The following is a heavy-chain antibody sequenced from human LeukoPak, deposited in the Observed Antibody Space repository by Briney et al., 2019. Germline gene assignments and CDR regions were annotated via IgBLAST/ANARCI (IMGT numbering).Heavy chain of an antibody. J-gene: IGHJ4*02. CDR3: ARGPLGGPNDY. D-gene: IGHD3-16*01. CDR2: IYYSGST. V-gene: IGHV4-61*01. Sequence: PSETLSLTCTVSGGSISSGSYYWSWIRQPPGKGLEWIGYIYYSGSTNYNPSLKSRVTISVDTSKNQFSLKLSSVTAADTAVYYCARGPLGGPNDYWGQGTLVTVSS. CDR1: GGSISSGSYY.